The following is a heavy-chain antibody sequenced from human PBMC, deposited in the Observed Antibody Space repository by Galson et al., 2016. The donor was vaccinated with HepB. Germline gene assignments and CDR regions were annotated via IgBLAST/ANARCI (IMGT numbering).Heavy chain of an antibody. V-gene: IGHV1-2*02. Sequence: SVKVSCKASGYTFSGYYMHWVRQAPGQGLEWMGWINPNSGGTNYAQKFQGRVTMTRDTSFSTAYMELSRLRSDDTAFYYCATTRLLDSWGQGILVTVSS. CDR3: ATTRLLDS. CDR1: GYTFSGYY. CDR2: INPNSGGT. J-gene: IGHJ4*02. D-gene: IGHD1-1*01.